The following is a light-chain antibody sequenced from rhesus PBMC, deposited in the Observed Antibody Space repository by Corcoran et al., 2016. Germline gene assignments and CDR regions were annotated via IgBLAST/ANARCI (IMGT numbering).Light chain of an antibody. J-gene: IGKJ1*01. CDR1: ESVSVFGINH. CDR3: LQSKDSRT. V-gene: IGKV7-13*01. Sequence: DIVLTQSPASLAVSPGQRATITCRASESVSVFGINHIHWYQQKPGQPPKLLIYLESNKDPGVPARFSGSGSGTDFTLTINPVEADDAADYYCLQSKDSRTFGQGTKVEIK. CDR2: LES.